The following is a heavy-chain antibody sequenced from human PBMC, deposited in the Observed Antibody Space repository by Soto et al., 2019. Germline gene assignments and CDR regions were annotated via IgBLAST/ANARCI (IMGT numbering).Heavy chain of an antibody. J-gene: IGHJ4*02. CDR3: ARGNFRGALSSGYGGTAFDY. Sequence: NPSETLSLTCAVYGRSFSGYYWSWIRQPPGKGLGWIGEINHSGSTNYNPSLKSRVTISVDTSKNQFSLKLSSVTAADTAVYYCARGNFRGALSSGYGGTAFDYWGQGTLVTVSS. V-gene: IGHV4-34*01. CDR2: INHSGST. CDR1: GRSFSGYY. D-gene: IGHD3-16*02.